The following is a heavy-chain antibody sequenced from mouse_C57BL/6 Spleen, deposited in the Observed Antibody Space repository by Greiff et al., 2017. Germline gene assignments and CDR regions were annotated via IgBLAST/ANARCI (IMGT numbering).Heavy chain of an antibody. V-gene: IGHV1-22*01. CDR3: ADGSSHWYFDV. Sequence: VQLKESGPELVKPGASVKMSCKASGYTFTDYNMHWVKQSHGKSLEWIGYINPNNGGTSYNQKFKGKATLTVNKSSSTASMELRSLTSEDSAVYYCADGSSHWYFDVWGTGTTVTVSS. J-gene: IGHJ1*03. D-gene: IGHD1-1*01. CDR1: GYTFTDYN. CDR2: INPNNGGT.